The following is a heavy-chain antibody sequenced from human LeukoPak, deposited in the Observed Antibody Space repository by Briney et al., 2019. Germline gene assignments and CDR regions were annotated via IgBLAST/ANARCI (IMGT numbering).Heavy chain of an antibody. CDR1: GGTFSSYA. V-gene: IGHV1-69*04. J-gene: IGHJ4*02. D-gene: IGHD2-15*01. Sequence: SVKVSCTASGGTFSSYAISWVRQAPGQGLEWMGRIIPIFGIANYAQKFQGRVTITADKSTSTAYMELSSLRSEDTAVYYCARGYCSGGSCYYFDYWGQGTLVTVSS. CDR3: ARGYCSGGSCYYFDY. CDR2: IIPIFGIA.